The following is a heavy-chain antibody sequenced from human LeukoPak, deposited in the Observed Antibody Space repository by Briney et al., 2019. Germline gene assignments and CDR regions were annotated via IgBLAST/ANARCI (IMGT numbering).Heavy chain of an antibody. CDR3: ARGGHLDDFWSGYYFY. J-gene: IGHJ4*02. CDR1: GGSISSGDYY. Sequence: PSETLSLTCTVSGGSISSGDYYWSWIRQPPGKGLVWIGYIYYSGSTYYNPSLKSRVTISVDTSKNQFSLKLSSVTAADTAVYYCARGGHLDDFWSGYYFYWGQGTLVTVSS. V-gene: IGHV4-30-4*08. D-gene: IGHD3-3*01. CDR2: IYYSGST.